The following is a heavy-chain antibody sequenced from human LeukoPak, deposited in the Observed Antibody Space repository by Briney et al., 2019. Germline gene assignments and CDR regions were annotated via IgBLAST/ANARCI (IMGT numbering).Heavy chain of an antibody. J-gene: IGHJ4*02. D-gene: IGHD3-22*01. Sequence: SETLSLTCTVSGDSINSYYWSWIRQPPGKGLEWIGYISYSGGTTYNPSLKSRVTMSLDTSKNQFSLKLSSVTATDTAVYYCARGDRDLGYWGQGALVTVSS. V-gene: IGHV4-59*08. CDR2: ISYSGGT. CDR1: GDSINSYY. CDR3: ARGDRDLGY.